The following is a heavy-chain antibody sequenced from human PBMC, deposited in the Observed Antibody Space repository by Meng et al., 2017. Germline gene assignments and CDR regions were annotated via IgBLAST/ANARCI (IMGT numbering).Heavy chain of an antibody. J-gene: IGHJ4*02. CDR2: ISSSSSTI. CDR1: GFSFNGHY. Sequence: QVQRVESGGGLVKPGGSLRLSCAAYGFSFNGHYMSWIRQAPGKGLEWVSYISSSSSTIYYADSVKGRFTISRDNTKNSLYLQMNSLRAEDTAVYYCATGAAAADHWGQGTLVTVSS. D-gene: IGHD6-13*01. V-gene: IGHV3-11*01. CDR3: ATGAAAADH.